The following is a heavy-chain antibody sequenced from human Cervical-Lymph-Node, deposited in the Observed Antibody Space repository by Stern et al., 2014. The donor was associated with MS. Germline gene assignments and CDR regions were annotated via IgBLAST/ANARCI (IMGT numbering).Heavy chain of an antibody. Sequence: VQLVESGGGVVQPGRSLRLSCEASGFRFSSYGIHWVRQAPGKGLEWVAVISYDGSNTHYGVSVKGRFTISRDNSKKMLFLHMNSRSAEDTAVYYCVTGRGYMSGKPEFDYWGQGALVTVTS. V-gene: IGHV3-30*03. CDR1: GFRFSSYG. CDR2: ISYDGSNT. D-gene: IGHD5-18*01. J-gene: IGHJ4*02. CDR3: VTGRGYMSGKPEFDY.